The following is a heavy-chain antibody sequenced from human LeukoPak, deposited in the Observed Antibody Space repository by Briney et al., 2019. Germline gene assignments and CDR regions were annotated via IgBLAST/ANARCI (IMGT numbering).Heavy chain of an antibody. V-gene: IGHV4-39*07. CDR1: GGSISSSSYY. J-gene: IGHJ4*02. Sequence: SETLSLTCTVSGGSISSSSYYWGWIRQPPGKGLEWIGSIYYSGSTYYNPSLKSRVTISVDTSKNQFSLKLSSVTAADTAVYYCARDALGVTTGVRDYWGQGTLVTVSS. CDR2: IYYSGST. D-gene: IGHD4-23*01. CDR3: ARDALGVTTGVRDY.